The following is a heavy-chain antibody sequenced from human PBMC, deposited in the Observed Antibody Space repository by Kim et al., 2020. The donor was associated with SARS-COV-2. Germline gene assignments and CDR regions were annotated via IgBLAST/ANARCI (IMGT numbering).Heavy chain of an antibody. V-gene: IGHV3-23*01. J-gene: IGHJ5*02. Sequence: AGSVKGRFTISRDNSKNTLYLQMNSLRAEDTAVYYCAKVGGRITGKGVDPWGQGTLVTVSS. CDR3: AKVGGRITGKGVDP. D-gene: IGHD1-20*01.